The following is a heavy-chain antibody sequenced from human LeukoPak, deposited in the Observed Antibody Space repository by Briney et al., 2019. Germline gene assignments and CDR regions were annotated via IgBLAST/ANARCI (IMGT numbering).Heavy chain of an antibody. D-gene: IGHD3-10*01. V-gene: IGHV3-30*04. CDR1: GFTFSSYA. CDR3: ARVKLWFGELRLYYFDY. J-gene: IGHJ4*02. Sequence: GGSLRLSCAASGFTFSSYAMHWVRQAPGKGLEWVAVISYDGSNKYYADSVKGRFTISRDNSKNTLYLQMNSLRAEDTAVYYCARVKLWFGELRLYYFDYWGQGTLVTVSS. CDR2: ISYDGSNK.